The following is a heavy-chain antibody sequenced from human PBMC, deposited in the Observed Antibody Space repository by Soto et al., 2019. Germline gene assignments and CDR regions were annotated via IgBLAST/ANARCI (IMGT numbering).Heavy chain of an antibody. CDR1: GFTFSGSA. CDR3: TRLEGATTRDY. D-gene: IGHD1-26*01. V-gene: IGHV3-73*02. J-gene: IGHJ4*02. Sequence: EVQLVESGGGLVQPGGSLILCCAASGFTFSGSAMHWVRQASGKGLEWVGRIRSKPYSYATAYAASVKGRFTISRDDSKNTAYLQMNSLKSEDTAVYYCTRLEGATTRDYWGQGTLVTVSS. CDR2: IRSKPYSYAT.